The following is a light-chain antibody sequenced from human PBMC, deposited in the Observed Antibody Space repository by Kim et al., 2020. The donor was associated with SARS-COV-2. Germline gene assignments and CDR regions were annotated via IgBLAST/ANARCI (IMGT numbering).Light chain of an antibody. CDR1: QGREHENGNTD. CDR3: IQGSYRPFT. Sequence: PAASSCSSSQGREHENGNTDLDWFHQSPGLSPRRLIYKVFNRDSGVPDRFSGSGSGTDFTLEISRVEAEDVGVYFCIQGSYRPFTFGQGTKLEI. J-gene: IGKJ2*01. CDR2: KVF. V-gene: IGKV2-30*02.